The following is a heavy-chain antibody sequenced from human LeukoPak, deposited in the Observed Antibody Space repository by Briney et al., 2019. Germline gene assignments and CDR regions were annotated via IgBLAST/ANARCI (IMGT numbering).Heavy chain of an antibody. CDR3: ARDGSSSWFDP. J-gene: IGHJ5*02. D-gene: IGHD2-15*01. V-gene: IGHV1-69*04. Sequence: SVKVSCKASGGTFSSYAISWVRQAPGQGLEWMGRIIPILGIANYTQKFQGRVTITADKSTSTAYMELSSLRSEDTAVYYCARDGSSSWFDPWGQGTLVTVSS. CDR2: IIPILGIA. CDR1: GGTFSSYA.